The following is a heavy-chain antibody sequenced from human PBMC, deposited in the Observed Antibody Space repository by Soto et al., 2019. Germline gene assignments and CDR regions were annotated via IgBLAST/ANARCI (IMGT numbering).Heavy chain of an antibody. Sequence: SETLSLTCTVSGGSISSYYWSWIRQPPGKGLEWIGYIYHIGSTNYSPSLKSRVTISVDTSKNQFSLNVSSVTAADTAMYYCASSPRGYCSSTSCRELGNYYGMDVWGQGTTVTVSS. V-gene: IGHV4-59*01. J-gene: IGHJ6*02. CDR1: GGSISSYY. D-gene: IGHD2-2*01. CDR2: IYHIGST. CDR3: ASSPRGYCSSTSCRELGNYYGMDV.